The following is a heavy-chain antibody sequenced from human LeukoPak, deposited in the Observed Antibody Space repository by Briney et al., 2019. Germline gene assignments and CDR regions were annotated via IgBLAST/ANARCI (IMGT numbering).Heavy chain of an antibody. CDR2: IYYSGST. D-gene: IGHD3-3*01. CDR1: DSSISSSSYY. V-gene: IGHV4-39*01. J-gene: IGHJ5*02. CDR3: ARIRITIFGVVIIERENWFDP. Sequence: SETLSLTCTVSDSSISSSSYYWGWIRQPPGKGLEWIGSIYYSGSTYYNPSLKSRVTISVDTSKNQFSLKLSSVTAADTAVYYCARIRITIFGVVIIERENWFDPWGQGTLVAVSS.